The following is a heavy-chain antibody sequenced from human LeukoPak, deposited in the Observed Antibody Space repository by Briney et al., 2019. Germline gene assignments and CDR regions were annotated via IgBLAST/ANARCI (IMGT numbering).Heavy chain of an antibody. J-gene: IGHJ4*02. CDR3: AKGGGQGHFAY. Sequence: GGSLRLSCAASGFTFSSYAMSWVRKAPGKGLEWVSSLSGSGGTTKNADSVKGRFTISRDNSKNTLFLQMSSLRAEDTAVYYCAKGGGQGHFAYWGQGTLVTVSS. CDR1: GFTFSSYA. CDR2: LSGSGGTT. V-gene: IGHV3-23*01.